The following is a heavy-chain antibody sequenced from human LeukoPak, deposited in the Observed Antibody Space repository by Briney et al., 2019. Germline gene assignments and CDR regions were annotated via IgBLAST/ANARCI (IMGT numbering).Heavy chain of an antibody. J-gene: IGHJ1*01. D-gene: IGHD4-23*01. CDR2: IYYSGST. V-gene: IGHV4-30-4*01. Sequence: SETLSLTCTVSGGSISSGDYYWSWIRQPPGKGLEWIGYIYYSGSTYYNPSLKSRVTISVDTSKNQFSLKLNSVTAADTAVYYCASDYGGNPEYFQHWGQGTLVTVSS. CDR3: ASDYGGNPEYFQH. CDR1: GGSISSGDYY.